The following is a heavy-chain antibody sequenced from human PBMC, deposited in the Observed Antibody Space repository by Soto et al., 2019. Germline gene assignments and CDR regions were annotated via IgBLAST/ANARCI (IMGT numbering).Heavy chain of an antibody. CDR2: IYYSGST. CDR3: ARGLYCSGGSCYSGNWFDP. V-gene: IGHV4-59*01. Sequence: SETLSLTCTVSGGSISSYYWSWIRQPPGKGLEWIGYIYYSGSTNYNPSLKSRVTISVDTSKNQFSLKLSSVTAADTAVYYCARGLYCSGGSCYSGNWFDPWGQGTLVTVSS. D-gene: IGHD2-15*01. J-gene: IGHJ5*02. CDR1: GGSISSYY.